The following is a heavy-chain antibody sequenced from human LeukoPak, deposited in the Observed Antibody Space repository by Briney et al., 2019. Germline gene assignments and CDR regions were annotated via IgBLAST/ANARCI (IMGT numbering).Heavy chain of an antibody. D-gene: IGHD3-9*01. V-gene: IGHV1-46*01. Sequence: ASVTVSCKASGYTFTSYGISWVRQAPGQGLEWMGIINPSGGSTSYAQKFQGRVTMTRDTSTSTVYMELSSLRSEDTAVYYCAREGPYDILTGRRIYFDYWGQGTLVTVSS. J-gene: IGHJ4*02. CDR1: GYTFTSYG. CDR3: AREGPYDILTGRRIYFDY. CDR2: INPSGGST.